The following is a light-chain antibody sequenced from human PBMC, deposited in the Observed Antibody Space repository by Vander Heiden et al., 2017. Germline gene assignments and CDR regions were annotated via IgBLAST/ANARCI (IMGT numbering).Light chain of an antibody. CDR2: LGS. CDR3: MQALQTSPIT. J-gene: IGKJ5*01. Sequence: DIVMTQSPLSLPVTPGEPASISCRSSQSLLHSNGYNYLDWYLQKPGQSPQLLIYLGSNRASGVPDRFSGSGSGTDFTLKISRVEAEDVGVYYCMQALQTSPITFGQGTRLXIK. CDR1: QSLLHSNGYNY. V-gene: IGKV2-28*01.